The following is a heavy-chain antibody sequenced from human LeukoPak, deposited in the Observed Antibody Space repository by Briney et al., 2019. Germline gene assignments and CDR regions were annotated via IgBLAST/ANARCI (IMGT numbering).Heavy chain of an antibody. CDR1: GFTVSANY. J-gene: IGHJ4*02. Sequence: GGSLRLSCAASGFTVSANYMSWVRQAPGKGLEWVSVIYSDGTTSYADSGKGRFTISRGNSKNGLYLQINSLRAEDTAVYYCARAKTVGGGDTGEYWGQGTLVTVSS. CDR2: IYSDGTT. CDR3: ARAKTVGGGDTGEY. D-gene: IGHD1-14*01. V-gene: IGHV3-66*01.